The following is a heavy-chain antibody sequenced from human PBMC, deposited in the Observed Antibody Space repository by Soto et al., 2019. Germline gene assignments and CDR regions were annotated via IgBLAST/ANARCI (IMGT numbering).Heavy chain of an antibody. CDR2: INPDGRNT. V-gene: IGHV3-7*05. D-gene: IGHD2-2*02. Sequence: EVLLVESGGGRVQPGGSLRLSCAASGFTFSDYWMTWVRQAPGKGLEWVANINPDGRNTYYVESLGSRFTISRDNASRLLYLQMTSLRAEDTAVYYGARVAYTDNGCDLWAEGALVTVSS. J-gene: IGHJ4*02. CDR1: GFTFSDYW. CDR3: ARVAYTDNGCDL.